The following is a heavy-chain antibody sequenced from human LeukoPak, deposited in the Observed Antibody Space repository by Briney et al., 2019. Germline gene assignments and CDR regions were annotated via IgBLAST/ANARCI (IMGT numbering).Heavy chain of an antibody. CDR3: ARDRVVVPAAFDY. J-gene: IGHJ4*02. CDR1: GYTFTAYY. Sequence: ASVKVSCKASGYTFTAYYMHWVRQAPGQGLEWMGWINPNSGGTNYAQKFQGRVTMTRDTSISTAYMELSRLRSDDTAVYYCARDRVVVPAAFDYWGQGTLVTVSS. CDR2: INPNSGGT. D-gene: IGHD2-2*01. V-gene: IGHV1-2*02.